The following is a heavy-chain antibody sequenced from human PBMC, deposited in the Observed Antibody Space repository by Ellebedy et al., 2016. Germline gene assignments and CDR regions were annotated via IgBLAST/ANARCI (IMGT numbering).Heavy chain of an antibody. CDR1: GGTFSSYA. D-gene: IGHD6-6*01. Sequence: ASVKVSCKASGGTFSSYAISWVRQAPGQGLEWMGIINPSGGSTSYAQKFQGRVTMIRDTSTSTVYMELSSLRSEDTAMYYCARLERAARPDYWGQGTLVTVSS. J-gene: IGHJ4*02. CDR2: INPSGGST. V-gene: IGHV1-46*01. CDR3: ARLERAARPDY.